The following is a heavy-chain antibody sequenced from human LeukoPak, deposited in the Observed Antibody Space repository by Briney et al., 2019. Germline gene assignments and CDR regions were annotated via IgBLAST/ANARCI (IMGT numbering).Heavy chain of an antibody. CDR1: GYTFISYG. J-gene: IGHJ5*02. D-gene: IGHD6-19*01. V-gene: IGHV1-18*01. CDR2: ISSHNGYT. Sequence: ASVKVSCKXSGYTFISYGISWVRQTPGQGLEWMGWISSHNGYTKYAQKFQGRVTMTTDTSMSTAYMELGSLRSDDTAVYYCARRRAVAGVNWFDPWGQGTLVTVSS. CDR3: ARRRAVAGVNWFDP.